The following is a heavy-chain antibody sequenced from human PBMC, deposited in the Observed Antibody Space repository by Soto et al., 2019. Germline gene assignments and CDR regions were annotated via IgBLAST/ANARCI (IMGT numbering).Heavy chain of an antibody. CDR3: ARDRTYYYGSGSYYNPSFDI. CDR1: GFPFSSYS. D-gene: IGHD3-10*01. Sequence: GGSLRLSCAASGFPFSSYSMNWVRQAPGKGLEWVSYISSSSSTIYYADSVKGRFTISRDNAKNSLYLQMNSLRDEDTAVYYCARDRTYYYGSGSYYNPSFDIWGQGTMVTVSS. J-gene: IGHJ3*02. V-gene: IGHV3-48*02. CDR2: ISSSSSTI.